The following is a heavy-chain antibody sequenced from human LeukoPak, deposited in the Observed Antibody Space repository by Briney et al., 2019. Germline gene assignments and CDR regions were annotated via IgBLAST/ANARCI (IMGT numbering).Heavy chain of an antibody. Sequence: PGGSLRLSCAASGFTFSSLWMSWVRQAPGKGLEWVANIRQDGSEKNYVDSVKGRFTISRDNAKNSLYLQMNSLRAEDTAVYYCARDILPPGHFWDYWGQGALVTVSS. CDR2: IRQDGSEK. J-gene: IGHJ4*02. CDR1: GFTFSSLW. D-gene: IGHD3-3*02. V-gene: IGHV3-7*05. CDR3: ARDILPPGHFWDY.